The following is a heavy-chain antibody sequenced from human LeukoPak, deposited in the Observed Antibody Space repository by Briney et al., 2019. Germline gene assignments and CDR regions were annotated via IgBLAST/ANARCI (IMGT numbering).Heavy chain of an antibody. CDR3: ARGPRRYYDSSGPAIDY. CDR2: IYYSGST. CDR1: GGSISSYY. Sequence: SETLSLTCTVSGGSISSYYWSWIRQPPGKGLEWIGYIYYSGSTNYNPSLKSRVTISVDTSKNQFSLKLSSVTAADTALYYCARGPRRYYDSSGPAIDYWGQGTLVTVSS. V-gene: IGHV4-59*01. J-gene: IGHJ4*02. D-gene: IGHD3-22*01.